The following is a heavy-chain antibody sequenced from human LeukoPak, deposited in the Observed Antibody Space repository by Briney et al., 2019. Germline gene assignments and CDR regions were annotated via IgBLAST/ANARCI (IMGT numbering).Heavy chain of an antibody. CDR3: TTDRYSSGWYYYYGMDV. V-gene: IGHV3-15*01. CDR2: IKSKTDGGTT. D-gene: IGHD6-19*01. J-gene: IGHJ6*02. CDR1: GFTFSSYW. Sequence: PGGSLRLSCAASGFTFSSYWMSWVRQAPGKGLEWVGRIKSKTDGGTTDYAAPVKGRFTISRDDSKNTLYLQMNSLKTEDTAVYYCTTDRYSSGWYYYYGMDVWGQGTTVTVSS.